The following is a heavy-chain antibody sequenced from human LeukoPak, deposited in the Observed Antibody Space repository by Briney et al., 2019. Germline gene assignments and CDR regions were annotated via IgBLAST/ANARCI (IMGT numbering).Heavy chain of an antibody. V-gene: IGHV3-23*01. CDR2: ISGSGGST. Sequence: PGGSVRLSRAASGFTFSSYAMSWVRQAPGKGLEWVSAISGSGGSTYYADSVKGRFTISRDNSKNALYLQMNSLRAEDTAVYYCAKADRLGSSSWYGVDYWGQGTLVTVSS. J-gene: IGHJ4*02. CDR1: GFTFSSYA. D-gene: IGHD6-13*01. CDR3: AKADRLGSSSWYGVDY.